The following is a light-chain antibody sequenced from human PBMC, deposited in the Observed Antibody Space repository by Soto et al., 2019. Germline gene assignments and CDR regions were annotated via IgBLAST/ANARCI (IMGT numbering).Light chain of an antibody. CDR2: EVS. J-gene: IGLJ1*01. CDR1: NSDIGSYNY. Sequence: QSVLTQPASVSGSSGQSITISCSGTNSDIGSYNYVSWYLQHPGKAPKLIVFEVSNRPSGISDRFSGSKSGNMAYLTISGLQTEDEAVYYCNSFTSSSTLPYVFGTGTKVTVL. V-gene: IGLV2-14*01. CDR3: NSFTSSSTLPYV.